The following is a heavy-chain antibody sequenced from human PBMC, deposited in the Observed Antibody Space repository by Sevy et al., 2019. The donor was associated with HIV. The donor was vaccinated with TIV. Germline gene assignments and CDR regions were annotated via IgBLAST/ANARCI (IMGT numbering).Heavy chain of an antibody. J-gene: IGHJ4*02. D-gene: IGHD6-19*01. V-gene: IGHV3-30*18. CDR2: ISYDGSNK. CDR3: ANADSSGWYFDY. Sequence: GGSLRLSCAASGFTFSSYGMHWVRQAPGKGLEWVAVISYDGSNKYYADSVKGRFTISRDNSKNTLYLQMNSLRAEDTAVYYCANADSSGWYFDYSGQRTLVTVSS. CDR1: GFTFSSYG.